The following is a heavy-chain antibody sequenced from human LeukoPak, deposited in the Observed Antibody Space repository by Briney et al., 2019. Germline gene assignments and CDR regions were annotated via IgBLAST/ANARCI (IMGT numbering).Heavy chain of an antibody. CDR2: ISYDGSNK. CDR1: GFTFSSYA. V-gene: IGHV3-30-3*01. D-gene: IGHD1-26*01. CDR3: ARALAGAGRYYYGMDV. Sequence: TGGSLRLSCAASGFTFSSYAMHWVRQAPGKGVGWGAVISYDGSNKYYADSVKGRFTISRDNSKNTLYLQMNSLRAEDTAVYYCARALAGAGRYYYGMDVWGQGTTVTVSS. J-gene: IGHJ6*02.